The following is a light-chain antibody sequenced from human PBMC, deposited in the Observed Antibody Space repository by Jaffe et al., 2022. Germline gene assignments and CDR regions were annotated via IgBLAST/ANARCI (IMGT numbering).Light chain of an antibody. V-gene: IGKV3-20*01. CDR1: QSVSSSY. Sequence: EIVLTQSPGTLSLSPGERATLSCRASQSVSSSYLAWYQQKPGQAPRLLIYGASSRATGIPDRFSGSGSGTDFTLTISRLEPEDFAVYYCQQYGSSPLGGPVYTFGQGTKLEIK. CDR2: GAS. CDR3: QQYGSSPLGGPVYT. J-gene: IGKJ2*01.